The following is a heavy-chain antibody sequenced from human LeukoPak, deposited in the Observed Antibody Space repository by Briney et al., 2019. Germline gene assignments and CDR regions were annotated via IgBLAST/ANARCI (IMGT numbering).Heavy chain of an antibody. Sequence: ASVKVSCTVSGYTLTELSMHWVRQAPGKGLEWMGGFDPEDGETIYAQKFRGRVTMTEDTSTDTAYMELSSLRSEDTAVYYCATVGIVGAPDAFDIWGQGTMVTVSS. D-gene: IGHD1-26*01. J-gene: IGHJ3*02. CDR1: GYTLTELS. CDR3: ATVGIVGAPDAFDI. V-gene: IGHV1-24*01. CDR2: FDPEDGET.